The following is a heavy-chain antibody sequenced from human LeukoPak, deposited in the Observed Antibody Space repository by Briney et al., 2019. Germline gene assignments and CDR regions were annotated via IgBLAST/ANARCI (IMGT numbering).Heavy chain of an antibody. CDR1: GGSIATHY. Sequence: SETLSLTCTVSGGSIATHYWSWIRQPPGKGLEWIGYINYSGTTNFNPSLNSRVTISVDTSRNQFSLKLSSVTAADTAVYYCARGGGTFDIWAKGQWSPSLQ. CDR3: ARGGGTFDI. CDR2: INYSGTT. D-gene: IGHD6-25*01. V-gene: IGHV4-59*11. J-gene: IGHJ3*02.